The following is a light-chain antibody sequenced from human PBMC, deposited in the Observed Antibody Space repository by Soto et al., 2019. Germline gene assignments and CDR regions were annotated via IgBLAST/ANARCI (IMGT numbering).Light chain of an antibody. CDR3: SSFTSTYTYV. V-gene: IGLV2-14*03. Sequence: QSVLTQSASVSGSPGQSITISCTGTSSDVGTYNYVSWYQQHPGRAPKLLIYDVSNRPSGVSNRFSGSKSGNTASLTISGLQAEDEADYYCSSFTSTYTYVFDTGTKVTVL. J-gene: IGLJ1*01. CDR1: SSDVGTYNY. CDR2: DVS.